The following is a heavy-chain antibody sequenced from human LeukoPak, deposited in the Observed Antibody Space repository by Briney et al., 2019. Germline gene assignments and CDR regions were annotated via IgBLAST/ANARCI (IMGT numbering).Heavy chain of an antibody. CDR3: AREDAGYSSSYHDY. D-gene: IGHD6-13*01. CDR1: GYTLTDYY. CDR2: INPNSGGT. J-gene: IGHJ4*02. Sequence: GASVKVSCKASGYTLTDYYMHWVRQAPGQGLEWMGWINPNSGGTNYAQKFKGRVTMTRDTSISTAYMELSRLRSDDTALYYCAREDAGYSSSYHDYWGQGTLATVSS. V-gene: IGHV1-2*02.